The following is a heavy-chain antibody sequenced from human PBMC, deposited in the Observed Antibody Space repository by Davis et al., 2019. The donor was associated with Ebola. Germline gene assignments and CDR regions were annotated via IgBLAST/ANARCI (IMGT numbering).Heavy chain of an antibody. CDR3: ARIAAESDYGMDV. CDR1: GYTFTTYI. CDR2: IAVYNGDT. V-gene: IGHV1-18*01. Sequence: AASVKVSCKAPGYTFTTYIITWVRQAPGQGLEWMGWIAVYNGDTKYAHEIQGRVTMTTDISTDTVYMDLRGLRSDDTAVYFCARIAAESDYGMDVWGQGTTVTVSS. J-gene: IGHJ6*02. D-gene: IGHD6-13*01.